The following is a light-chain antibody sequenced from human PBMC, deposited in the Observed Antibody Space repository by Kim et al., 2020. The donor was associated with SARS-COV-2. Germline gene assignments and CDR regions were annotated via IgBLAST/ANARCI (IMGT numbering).Light chain of an antibody. CDR1: SSDVGGYNY. CDR3: SSYTSSSTVV. CDR2: DVS. V-gene: IGLV2-14*03. J-gene: IGLJ2*01. Sequence: QSFTISCTGTSSDVGGYNYVSWYQQHPGKAPKLMIYDVSNRPSGVSNRFSGSESGNTASLTISGLQAEDEADYYCSSYTSSSTVVFGGGTQLTVL.